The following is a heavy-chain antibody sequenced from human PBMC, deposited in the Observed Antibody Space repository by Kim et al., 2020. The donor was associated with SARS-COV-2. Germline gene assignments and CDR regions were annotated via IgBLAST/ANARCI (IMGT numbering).Heavy chain of an antibody. J-gene: IGHJ4*02. CDR1: GYTFTNNA. Sequence: ASVKVSCKASGYTFTNNAISWVRQAPGQGLEWMGWINTDTGNPTYAQAFTRRFVFSVDTSVTTAYLQISSLEAEDTALYYCARVIWGTYRYTDYWGQRTLVTVSS. CDR2: INTDTGNP. V-gene: IGHV7-4-1*02. D-gene: IGHD3-16*02. CDR3: ARVIWGTYRYTDY.